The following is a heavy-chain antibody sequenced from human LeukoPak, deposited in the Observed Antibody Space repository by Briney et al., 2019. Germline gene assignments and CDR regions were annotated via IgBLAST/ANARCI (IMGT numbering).Heavy chain of an antibody. CDR2: ISWNSGSI. D-gene: IGHD5-18*01. CDR3: AKDGTPMVTSYFDY. CDR1: GSTFDDYA. Sequence: GGSLRLSCAASGSTFDDYAMHWVRQAPGKGLEWVSGISWNSGSIGYADSVKGRFTISRDNAKNSLYLQMNSLRAEDTALYYCAKDGTPMVTSYFDYWGQGTLVTVSS. J-gene: IGHJ4*02. V-gene: IGHV3-9*01.